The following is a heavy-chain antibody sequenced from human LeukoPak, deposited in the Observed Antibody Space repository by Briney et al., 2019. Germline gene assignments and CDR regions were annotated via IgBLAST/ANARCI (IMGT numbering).Heavy chain of an antibody. CDR2: MNPNSGNT. CDR1: GYTFTSYD. J-gene: IGHJ1*01. V-gene: IGHV1-8*01. D-gene: IGHD3/OR15-3a*01. Sequence: ASVNVSCKASGYTFTSYDINWVRQPTGQGLEWMGWMNPNSGNTGNAQKFQGRVTMTRNTSISTAYMALSSLRSEDTAVYYCARGPARTAEYFQHRGQGTLVTVSS. CDR3: ARGPARTAEYFQH.